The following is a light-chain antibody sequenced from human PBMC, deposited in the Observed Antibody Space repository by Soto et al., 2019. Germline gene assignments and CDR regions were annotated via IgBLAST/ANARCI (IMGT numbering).Light chain of an antibody. V-gene: IGKV1-13*02. CDR1: QDIRGA. CDR3: QQFNTYPIT. J-gene: IGKJ5*01. CDR2: DVS. Sequence: AIQLTQSPSSLSASVGDRVIITCRASQDIRGALAWYQQKPGKPPKLLIFDVSSLQSGVPSRFSGSGSGTDFTLTISSLQAEDFATYYCQQFNTYPITFSQGTRLEIK.